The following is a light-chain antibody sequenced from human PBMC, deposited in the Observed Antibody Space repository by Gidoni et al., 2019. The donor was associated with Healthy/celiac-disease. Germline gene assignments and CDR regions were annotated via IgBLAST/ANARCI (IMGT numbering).Light chain of an antibody. V-gene: IGKV3-20*01. Sequence: EIVLTQHPGTLSLSPGERATTSCRASHSVISSYLAWYQQKPGQAPRRLIYGASSRATGIPDRFRCSGSGTDVTLTISRLEPEDFAVYYCQQYGSSPLTFGGGTKVEIK. CDR2: GAS. CDR3: QQYGSSPLT. CDR1: HSVISSY. J-gene: IGKJ4*01.